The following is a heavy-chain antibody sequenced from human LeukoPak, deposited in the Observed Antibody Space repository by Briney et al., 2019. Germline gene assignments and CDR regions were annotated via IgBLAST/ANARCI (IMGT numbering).Heavy chain of an antibody. CDR3: AKQSPYGGRFGVDDD. CDR1: GFTFSSYA. J-gene: IGHJ4*02. CDR2: ISYDGSNK. V-gene: IGHV3-30-3*02. Sequence: PGGSLRLSCAASGFTFSSYAMNWVRQAPGKGLEWVAVISYDGSNKHYADSVKGRFTTSRDNSKNTLYLQMNDLRPEDTAVYSCAKQSPYGGRFGVDDDWGRGTLVTVSS. D-gene: IGHD1-26*01.